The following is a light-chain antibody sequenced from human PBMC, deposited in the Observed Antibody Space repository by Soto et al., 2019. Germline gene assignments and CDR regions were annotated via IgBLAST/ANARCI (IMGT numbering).Light chain of an antibody. CDR2: GTS. V-gene: IGKV3-20*01. Sequence: EIVLTQSPGILSLYPGARATLSCRASQTVAYTSLAWYQQRPGQAPRLLIYGTSTRATGTPDRFIGSGSGTAFTLTISRLEPEDFAVYYCQQYVTTPRTFGQGTQVE. J-gene: IGKJ1*01. CDR1: QTVAYTS. CDR3: QQYVTTPRT.